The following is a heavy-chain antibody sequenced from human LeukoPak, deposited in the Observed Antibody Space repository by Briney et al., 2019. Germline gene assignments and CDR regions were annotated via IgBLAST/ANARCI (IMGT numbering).Heavy chain of an antibody. CDR3: ARQHKSAAVIDNAFDI. V-gene: IGHV1-3*01. Sequence: ASVKVSCKTSGSTFTNYAMHWVRQAPGQRLEWMGWINAGNGDTKYPQKFQGRVTITRDTSASTAYMEVSSLRSVDTAVYYCARQHKSAAVIDNAFDIWGQGTMVTVSS. D-gene: IGHD2-2*01. J-gene: IGHJ3*02. CDR2: INAGNGDT. CDR1: GSTFTNYA.